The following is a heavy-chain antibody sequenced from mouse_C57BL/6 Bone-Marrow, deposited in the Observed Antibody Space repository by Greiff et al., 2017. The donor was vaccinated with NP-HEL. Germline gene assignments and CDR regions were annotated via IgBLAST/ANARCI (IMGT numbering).Heavy chain of an antibody. D-gene: IGHD1-1*01. CDR1: GFTFSDYG. Sequence: EVKLMESGGGLVKPGGSLKLSCAASGFTFSDYGMHWVRQAPEKGLEWVAYISSGSSTIYYADTVKGRFTISRDNAKNTLFLQMTSLRSEDTAMYYCARRGTVVATTYYAMDYWGQGTSVTVSS. CDR3: ARRGTVVATTYYAMDY. J-gene: IGHJ4*01. CDR2: ISSGSSTI. V-gene: IGHV5-17*01.